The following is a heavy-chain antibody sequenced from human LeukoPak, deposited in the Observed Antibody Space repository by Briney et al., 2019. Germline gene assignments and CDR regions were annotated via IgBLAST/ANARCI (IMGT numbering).Heavy chain of an antibody. V-gene: IGHV4-34*01. J-gene: IGHJ5*02. CDR2: INHSGST. D-gene: IGHD1-14*01. CDR3: ARNRDDPDP. CDR1: GGSFSGYY. Sequence: SETMSLTCAVYGGSFSGYYWSWIRQPPGKGLEWIGEINHSGSTNYNPSLKSRVTISVDTSKNQFSLKLRSVTAADTAVYYCARNRDDPDPWGQGTLVTVSS.